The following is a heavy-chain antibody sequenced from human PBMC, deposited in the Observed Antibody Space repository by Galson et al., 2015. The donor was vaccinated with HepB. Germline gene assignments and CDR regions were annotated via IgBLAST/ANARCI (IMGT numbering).Heavy chain of an antibody. J-gene: IGHJ5*02. D-gene: IGHD4-17*01. CDR3: AKDRGYGDYDWFDP. CDR2: ISGTGDST. CDR1: GFTFTSHA. Sequence: SLRLSCAAFGFTFTSHALHWVRQAPGKGLEWVSSISGTGDSTYYADSVKGRFTISRDNSKNTLYLQMNSLRPEDTAVYYCAKDRGYGDYDWFDPWGQGTLVTVSS. V-gene: IGHV3-23*01.